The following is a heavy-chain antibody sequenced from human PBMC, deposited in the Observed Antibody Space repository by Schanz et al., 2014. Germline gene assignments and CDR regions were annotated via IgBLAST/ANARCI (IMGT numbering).Heavy chain of an antibody. CDR1: GGTFSSFG. CDR2: IIPSLGLA. Sequence: VQLEQSGAEVKKPGSSVKVSCKASGGTFSSFGINWVRQAPGQGLEWMGRIIPSLGLAKYEQKFQDKVTIPADTSTTTAYMELSGLRSEDTAVYYCARDRLECGSECYSVEVFEIWGQGTLVIVSS. V-gene: IGHV1-69*04. J-gene: IGHJ4*02. D-gene: IGHD2-21*01. CDR3: ARDRLECGSECYSVEVFEI.